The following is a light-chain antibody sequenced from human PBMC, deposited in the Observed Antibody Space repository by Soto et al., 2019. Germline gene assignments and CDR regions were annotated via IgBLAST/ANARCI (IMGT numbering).Light chain of an antibody. CDR2: AAS. V-gene: IGKV1-39*01. J-gene: IGKJ3*01. Sequence: DIQMTQSPSSLSASEGDRVTITCRASQSISNYLNWYQQKPGKAPKLLIYAASSLQSGVPSRFSGSGSGTDFTLTISSLQPEVFATYYCQQSYSTPVTFGPGTKVDIK. CDR1: QSISNY. CDR3: QQSYSTPVT.